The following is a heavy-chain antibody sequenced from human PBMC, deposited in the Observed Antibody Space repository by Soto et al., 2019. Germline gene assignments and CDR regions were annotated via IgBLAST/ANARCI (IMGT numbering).Heavy chain of an antibody. CDR2: ISAYNGNT. J-gene: IGHJ4*02. CDR3: ARDGAFGGDLKGDY. V-gene: IGHV1-18*01. D-gene: IGHD3-10*01. Sequence: ASLTVSCTASGYTFTSAGISWVRQAPGQGLEWMGWISAYNGNTNYAQKLQGRVTMTTDTSTSTAYMELRSLRSDDTAVYYCARDGAFGGDLKGDYWGQGTLVTVSS. CDR1: GYTFTSAG.